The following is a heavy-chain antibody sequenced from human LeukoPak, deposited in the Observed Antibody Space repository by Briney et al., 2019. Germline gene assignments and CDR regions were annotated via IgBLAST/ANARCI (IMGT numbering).Heavy chain of an antibody. Sequence: GGSLRLACAASGFTFDDYAMHWVRQVPGKGLEWVSGITWNSGSIAYADSVRGRFTISRDNAKNSLYLQMKSLRVEDTALYDCTKGDWFGSWGQGTLVTVSS. V-gene: IGHV3-9*01. CDR1: GFTFDDYA. J-gene: IGHJ5*01. CDR3: TKGDWFGS. CDR2: ITWNSGSI.